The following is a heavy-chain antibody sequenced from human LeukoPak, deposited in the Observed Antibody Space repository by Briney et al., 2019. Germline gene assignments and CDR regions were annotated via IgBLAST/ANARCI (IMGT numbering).Heavy chain of an antibody. V-gene: IGHV3-7*01. J-gene: IGHJ4*02. Sequence: GGSLRLSCAASGFTFNNYWMSWVRQAPGKGLQWVANIKQDGSEKYYVDSVKGRFTISRDNAKNSLYVQMNSLRAEDTAVYYCARLRGLYSDTNRYQTALDCWGQGTLVTVSS. CDR1: GFTFNNYW. CDR3: ARLRGLYSDTNRYQTALDC. CDR2: IKQDGSEK. D-gene: IGHD1-26*01.